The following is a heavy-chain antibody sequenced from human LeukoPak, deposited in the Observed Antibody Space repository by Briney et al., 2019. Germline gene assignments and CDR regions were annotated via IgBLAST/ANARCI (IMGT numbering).Heavy chain of an antibody. J-gene: IGHJ6*02. CDR2: INPGNGDT. CDR1: GYTFTNYA. CDR3: AREGGGRFCRGGSCYPWYYYGMDV. Sequence: ASVKVSCTGSGYTFTNYAVHWVRQAPGQRLEWLGWINPGNGDTKYSQNFQGRVTVTSDTSAATAYVELNSLTSEDTAVYYCAREGGGRFCRGGSCYPWYYYGMDVWGQGTTVTVSS. D-gene: IGHD2-15*01. V-gene: IGHV1-3*01.